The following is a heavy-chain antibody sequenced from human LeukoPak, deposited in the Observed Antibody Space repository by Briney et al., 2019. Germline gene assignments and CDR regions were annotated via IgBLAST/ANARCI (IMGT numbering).Heavy chain of an antibody. J-gene: IGHJ4*02. Sequence: PGGSLRLSCAASGFTFSSYAMSWVRQAPGKGLEWVSAISGSGGSTYYADSVKGRLTISRDNSKNTLYLQMNSLRAEDTAVYYCARGLRTTWFGEQYYFDYWGQGTLVTVSS. V-gene: IGHV3-23*01. D-gene: IGHD3-10*01. CDR3: ARGLRTTWFGEQYYFDY. CDR2: ISGSGGST. CDR1: GFTFSSYA.